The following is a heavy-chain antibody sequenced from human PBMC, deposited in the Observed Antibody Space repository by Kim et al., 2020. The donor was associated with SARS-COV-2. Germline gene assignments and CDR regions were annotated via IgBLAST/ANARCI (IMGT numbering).Heavy chain of an antibody. CDR2: IFYTGST. Sequence: SETLSLTCTVSGGSISSRNYYWGWIRQPPGKGLEWIGNIFYTGSTYYNASLKSRVTISVDTSKNQFSLKMSSVTAADTAVYYCARTYDYVWGSYRLGPGRARPFDYWGQGTLVTVSS. V-gene: IGHV4-39*01. J-gene: IGHJ4*02. CDR1: GGSISSRNYY. D-gene: IGHD3-16*02. CDR3: ARTYDYVWGSYRLGPGRARPFDY.